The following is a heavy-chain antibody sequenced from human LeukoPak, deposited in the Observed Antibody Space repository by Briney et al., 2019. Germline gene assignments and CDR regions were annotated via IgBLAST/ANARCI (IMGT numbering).Heavy chain of an antibody. Sequence: GRSLRLSCAASGFTFDDYAMHWVRQAPGKGLEWVSGISWNSGSIGYADSVKGRFTISRDNAKNSLYLQMNSLRAEDTAVYYCASGVTVIGDYWGQGTLVTVSS. V-gene: IGHV3-9*01. CDR2: ISWNSGSI. D-gene: IGHD2-21*01. J-gene: IGHJ4*02. CDR3: ASGVTVIGDY. CDR1: GFTFDDYA.